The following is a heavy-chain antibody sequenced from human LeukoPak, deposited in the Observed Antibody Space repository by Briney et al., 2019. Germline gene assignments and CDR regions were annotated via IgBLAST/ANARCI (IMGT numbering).Heavy chain of an antibody. D-gene: IGHD4-23*01. Sequence: ASVTVSCKASGFTFTRYGISWVRQAPGQGLEWMGWISAYNGNTTYAQKLQGRVTMTRDPSTSTVYMELRSLSSDDTAVYYCARSFDYGGNSLDYWGQGTLVTVSS. CDR3: ARSFDYGGNSLDY. CDR2: ISAYNGNT. J-gene: IGHJ4*02. CDR1: GFTFTRYG. V-gene: IGHV1-18*01.